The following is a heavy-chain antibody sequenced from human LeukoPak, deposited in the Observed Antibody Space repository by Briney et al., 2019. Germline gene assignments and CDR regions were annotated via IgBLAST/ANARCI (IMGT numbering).Heavy chain of an antibody. J-gene: IGHJ4*02. D-gene: IGHD2-21*02. CDR3: AKQVTAPGPIDY. CDR2: ISGSDGNT. Sequence: GGSLRLSCAASGFTFSSYAMSWVRQAPGKGLEWVSAISGSDGNTFYAASVKGRFTISRDNSKKTLYLQMNSLTVDDTAVYYCAKQVTAPGPIDYWGQGTLVTVSS. CDR1: GFTFSSYA. V-gene: IGHV3-23*01.